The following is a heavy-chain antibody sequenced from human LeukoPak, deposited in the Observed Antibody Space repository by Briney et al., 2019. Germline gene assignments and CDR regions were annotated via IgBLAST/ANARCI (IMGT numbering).Heavy chain of an antibody. Sequence: PGGSLRLSCAASGFTFSSYSMNWVRQAPGRGLEWVSSISSSSSYIYYADSVKGRFTISRDNAKNSLYLQMNSLRAEDTAVYYCARSYYYGSGSYPTDYWGQGTLVTVSS. CDR2: ISSSSSYI. J-gene: IGHJ4*02. CDR1: GFTFSSYS. CDR3: ARSYYYGSGSYPTDY. D-gene: IGHD3-10*01. V-gene: IGHV3-21*01.